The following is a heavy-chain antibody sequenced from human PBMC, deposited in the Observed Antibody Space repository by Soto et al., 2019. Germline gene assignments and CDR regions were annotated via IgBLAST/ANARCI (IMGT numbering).Heavy chain of an antibody. V-gene: IGHV1-69*13. CDR2: IIPIFGTA. CDR3: ARDKVVPAAMNYYYYGMDV. J-gene: IGHJ6*02. D-gene: IGHD2-2*01. CDR1: GGTFSSYA. Sequence: SVKVSCKASGGTFSSYAISWVRQAPGQGLEWMGGIIPIFGTANYAQKFQGRVTITADESTSTAYMELSGLRSEDTAVYYCARDKVVPAAMNYYYYGMDVWGQGTTVTVSS.